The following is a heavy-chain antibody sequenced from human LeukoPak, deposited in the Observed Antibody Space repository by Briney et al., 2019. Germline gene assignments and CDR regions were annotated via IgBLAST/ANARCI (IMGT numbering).Heavy chain of an antibody. V-gene: IGHV4-34*01. CDR1: GGSISSYY. J-gene: IGHJ6*02. Sequence: SETLSLTYTVSGGSISSYYWSWIRQPPGKGLEWIGEINHSGSTNYNPSLKSRVTISVDTSKNQFSLKLSSVTAADTAVYYCARGPDTAMVIDYYYYGMDVWGQGTTVTVSS. CDR3: ARGPDTAMVIDYYYYGMDV. D-gene: IGHD5-18*01. CDR2: INHSGST.